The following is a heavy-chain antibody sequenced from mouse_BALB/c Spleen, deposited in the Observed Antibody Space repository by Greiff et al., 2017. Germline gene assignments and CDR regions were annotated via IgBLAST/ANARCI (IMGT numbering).Heavy chain of an antibody. Sequence: EVMLVESGGGLVKLGGSLKLSCAASGFTFSSYYMSWVRQTPEKRLELVAAINSNGGSTYYPDTVKGRFTISRDNAKNTLYLQMSSLKSEDTALYYCARRALDAMDYWGQGTSVTVAS. V-gene: IGHV5-6-2*01. CDR3: ARRALDAMDY. CDR1: GFTFSSYY. D-gene: IGHD1-2*01. J-gene: IGHJ4*01. CDR2: INSNGGST.